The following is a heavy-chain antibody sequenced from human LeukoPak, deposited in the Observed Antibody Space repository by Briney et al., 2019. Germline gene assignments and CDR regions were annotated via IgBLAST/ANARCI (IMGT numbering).Heavy chain of an antibody. V-gene: IGHV1-8*01. Sequence: ASVKVSCKASGYTFTSYDINWVRQATGQGLEWMGWMNPNSGNTGYAQKFQGRVTMTRNTSISTAYMELSSLRSEDTAVYCCARGRDCSSTSCYTDRDYWGQGTLVTVSS. CDR3: ARGRDCSSTSCYTDRDY. J-gene: IGHJ4*02. CDR1: GYTFTSYD. D-gene: IGHD2-2*02. CDR2: MNPNSGNT.